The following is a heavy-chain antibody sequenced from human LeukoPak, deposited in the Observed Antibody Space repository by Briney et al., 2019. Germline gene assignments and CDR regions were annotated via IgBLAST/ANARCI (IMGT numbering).Heavy chain of an antibody. J-gene: IGHJ4*02. Sequence: PGGSLRLSCAASGFTVSTNYMSWVHQAPGKGLEWVSVIYSGDSTYYADSVKGRFTISRDNSKNTLYLQMNSLRAEDTAVYYCARGSGGHGGGPAFDYWGQGTLVTVSS. CDR2: IYSGDST. CDR3: ARGSGGHGGGPAFDY. V-gene: IGHV3-53*01. D-gene: IGHD2-15*01. CDR1: GFTVSTNY.